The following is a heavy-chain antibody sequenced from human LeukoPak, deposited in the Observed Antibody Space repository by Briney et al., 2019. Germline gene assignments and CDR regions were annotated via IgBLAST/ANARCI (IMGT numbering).Heavy chain of an antibody. CDR3: ASNYYGSGSYYNFDY. V-gene: IGHV1-69*04. D-gene: IGHD3-10*01. Sequence: ASVKVSCKASGGTFSSYAISWVRQAPGQGLEWMGRIIPIRGIANYAQKFQGRVTITADKSTSTAYMELSSLRSEDTAVYYCASNYYGSGSYYNFDYWGQGTLVTVSS. J-gene: IGHJ4*02. CDR2: IIPIRGIA. CDR1: GGTFSSYA.